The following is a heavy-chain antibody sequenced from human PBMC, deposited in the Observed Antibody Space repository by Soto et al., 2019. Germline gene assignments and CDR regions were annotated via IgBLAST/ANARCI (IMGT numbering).Heavy chain of an antibody. CDR1: GYTFTSYG. J-gene: IGHJ4*02. D-gene: IGHD6-13*01. CDR2: ISTYNGHT. CDR3: ARDQGGYPFDY. V-gene: IGHV1-18*01. Sequence: SCKASGYTFTSYGISWVRQAPGQGLEWMGWISTYNGHTDYAQKFQGRVTMTTDTSTSTGYMELRSLRSDDTAVYFCARDQGGYPFDYWGQGTLVTVSS.